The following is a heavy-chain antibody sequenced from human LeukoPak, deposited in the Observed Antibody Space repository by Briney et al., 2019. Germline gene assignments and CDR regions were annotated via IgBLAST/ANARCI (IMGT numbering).Heavy chain of an antibody. Sequence: SETLSLTCTVSGGSISSGSYYWSWIRQSPGKGLEWIGEINHSGSTNYNPSLKSRVTISVDTSKNQFSLKLSSVTAADTAVYYCARGEGYCSGGSCYSRWFDPWGQGTLVTVSS. CDR3: ARGEGYCSGGSCYSRWFDP. CDR2: INHSGST. CDR1: GGSISSGSYY. V-gene: IGHV4-39*07. J-gene: IGHJ5*02. D-gene: IGHD2-15*01.